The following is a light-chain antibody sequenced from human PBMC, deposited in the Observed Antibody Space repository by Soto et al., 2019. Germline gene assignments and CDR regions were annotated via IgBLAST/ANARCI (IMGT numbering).Light chain of an antibody. CDR1: QSASSY. CDR3: QQRSTWS. V-gene: IGKV3-11*01. CDR2: DAS. J-gene: IGKJ5*01. Sequence: EIVLTQSPATLSLSPGETATLSCRASQSASSYLAWYQQKPGQTPRLLIYDASNRATGIPARFSGSGSGTDFTLTISRLEPEDFAVDYCQQRSTWSFGQGTRLDSK.